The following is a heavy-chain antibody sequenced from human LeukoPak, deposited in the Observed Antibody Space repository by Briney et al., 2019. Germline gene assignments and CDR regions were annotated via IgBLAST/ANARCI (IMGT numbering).Heavy chain of an antibody. V-gene: IGHV4-34*01. CDR2: INHSGST. Sequence: SETLSLTCAVYGGSFSGYYWSWIRQPPGKGLEWIGEINHSGSTNYNPSLKSRVTISVDTSKNQFSLKLSSVTAADTAVYYCARDPTGYDSSGYNSHYFDYWGQGTLVTVSS. D-gene: IGHD3-22*01. CDR1: GGSFSGYY. J-gene: IGHJ4*02. CDR3: ARDPTGYDSSGYNSHYFDY.